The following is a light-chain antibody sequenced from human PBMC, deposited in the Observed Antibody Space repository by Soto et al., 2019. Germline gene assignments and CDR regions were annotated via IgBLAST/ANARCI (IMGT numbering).Light chain of an antibody. J-gene: IGKJ4*01. Sequence: EVELTQSPATLSLSPGERANLSCRASQNVYEYLAWYQQKPGQAPRLLIYDASNRATGIPARFSGSGSGTDFTLIISRLEPVDFAVYYCQQRSKCVTFGRGTKVEIK. CDR3: QQRSKCVT. V-gene: IGKV3-11*01. CDR1: QNVYEY. CDR2: DAS.